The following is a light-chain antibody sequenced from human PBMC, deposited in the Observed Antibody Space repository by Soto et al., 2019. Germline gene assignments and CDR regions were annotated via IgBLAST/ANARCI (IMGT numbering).Light chain of an antibody. J-gene: IGKJ4*01. CDR2: DGC. Sequence: DIQMTQSPSSLSASVGDRITITCQASQDITQYLNWYQQKPGKAPNLLIFDGCRLAAGVPSRFSGSGFETYFTFTISGLQPEDFASYYCQPYKSLPVTFGGGTKVEIK. V-gene: IGKV1-33*01. CDR1: QDITQY. CDR3: QPYKSLPVT.